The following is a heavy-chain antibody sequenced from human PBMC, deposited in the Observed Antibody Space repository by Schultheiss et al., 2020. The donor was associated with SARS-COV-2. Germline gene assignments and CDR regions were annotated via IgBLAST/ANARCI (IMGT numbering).Heavy chain of an antibody. CDR3: ARNSRDYYYMDV. CDR2: ISYDGSNK. V-gene: IGHV3-30*01. CDR1: GFTFSSYA. J-gene: IGHJ6*03. Sequence: GESLKISCAASGFTFSSYAMHWVRQAPGKGLEWVAVISYDGSNKYYADSVKGRFTISRDNSKNTLYLQMNSLRAEDTAVYYCARNSRDYYYMDVWGKGTTVTVSS.